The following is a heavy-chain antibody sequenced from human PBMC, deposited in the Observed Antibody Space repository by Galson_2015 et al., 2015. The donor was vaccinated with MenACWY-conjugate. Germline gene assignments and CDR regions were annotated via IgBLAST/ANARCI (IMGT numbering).Heavy chain of an antibody. J-gene: IGHJ4*02. D-gene: IGHD6-19*01. CDR1: GSSFTSYW. V-gene: IGHV5-51*01. CDR3: ARHRYSSGWYVVFDY. Sequence: QSGAEVKKPGESLKISCKGSGSSFTSYWIGWVRQMPGKGLEWMGIIYPGDSDTRYSPSFQGQVTISADKSISTAYLQWSSLKASDTAMYYCARHRYSSGWYVVFDYWGQGTLVTVSS. CDR2: IYPGDSDT.